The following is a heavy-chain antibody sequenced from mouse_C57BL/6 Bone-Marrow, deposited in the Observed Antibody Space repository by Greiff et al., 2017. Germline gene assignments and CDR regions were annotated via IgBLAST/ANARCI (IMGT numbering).Heavy chain of an antibody. CDR1: GFTFRSYA. Sequence: EVQLVESGEGLVKPGGSLKLSCAASGFTFRSYAMSWFRQTPERRLEWVAYISSGGDYIYYEDTVKGRFTISSDNARNTRYLQMSRLRTEDTAMYYGTRERGGDYVRDSEYWDQGTTLTISS. V-gene: IGHV5-9-1*02. CDR2: ISSGGDYI. D-gene: IGHD2-13*01. CDR3: TRERGGDYVRDSEY. J-gene: IGHJ2*01.